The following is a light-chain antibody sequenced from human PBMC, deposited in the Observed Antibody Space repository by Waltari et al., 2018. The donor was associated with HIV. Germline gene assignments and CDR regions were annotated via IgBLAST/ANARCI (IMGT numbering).Light chain of an antibody. J-gene: IGLJ2*01. V-gene: IGLV1-36*01. CDR3: AAWDDSLNDLV. CDR1: SSNLGNNA. Sequence: QSVLTQPPSVSEAPRQRVTISCSGSSSNLGNNAVNWYQQLPGKAPKLLIYYDDLLPSGVSDRFSGSKSGTSASRAISGLQSEDEADYYCAAWDDSLNDLVFGGGTKLTVL. CDR2: YDD.